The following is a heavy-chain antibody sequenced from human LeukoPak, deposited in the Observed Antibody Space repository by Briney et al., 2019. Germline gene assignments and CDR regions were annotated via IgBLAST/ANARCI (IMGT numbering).Heavy chain of an antibody. CDR2: INTDGSST. J-gene: IGHJ5*02. CDR3: ARGTYRLRIDNWFDP. Sequence: PGGSLRLSCAASGFTFSSYWMHWVRQAPGKGLVWVSRINTDGSSTSYADSVKGRFTISRDNAKNTLYLQMNSLRAEDTAVYYCARGTYRLRIDNWFDPWGQGTLVTVSS. CDR1: GFTFSSYW. V-gene: IGHV3-74*01. D-gene: IGHD1-26*01.